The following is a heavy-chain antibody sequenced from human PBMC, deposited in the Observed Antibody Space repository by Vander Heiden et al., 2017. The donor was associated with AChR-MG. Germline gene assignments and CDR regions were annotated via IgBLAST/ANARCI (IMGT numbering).Heavy chain of an antibody. CDR1: GFTFRSFG. CDR2: VPYNGSDK. J-gene: IGHJ5*02. D-gene: IGHD4-17*01. CDR3: GKDHGSSATTTVLIDP. V-gene: IGHV3-30*02. Sequence: QVQLVESGGGVVQPGGSLRLSCEASGFTFRSFGMHWVRQAPGKGLEWVAFVPYNGSDKYYAESGRGRFTISRDNSKNTVSLQMSSLRPEDTAGYYCGKDHGSSATTTVLIDPWGQGTLVTVSS.